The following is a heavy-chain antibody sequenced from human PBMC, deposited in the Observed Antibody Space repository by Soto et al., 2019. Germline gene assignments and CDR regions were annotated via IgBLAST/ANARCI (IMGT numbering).Heavy chain of an antibody. CDR3: AREDILGARSFDY. V-gene: IGHV3-48*02. Sequence: GGSQRLSCVASGFTFSSYSVNWVRQAPGKGLEWVSYISSGSKTIYYADSVKGRFTVSRDNAKNSQFLQMNGLRDDDTAVYYCAREDILGARSFDYWGRGTLVTVSS. D-gene: IGHD1-26*01. CDR2: ISSGSKTI. CDR1: GFTFSSYS. J-gene: IGHJ4*02.